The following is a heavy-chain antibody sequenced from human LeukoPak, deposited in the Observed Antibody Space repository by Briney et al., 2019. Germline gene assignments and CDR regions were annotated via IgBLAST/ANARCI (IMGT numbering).Heavy chain of an antibody. CDR2: IYPGDSDT. V-gene: IGHV5-51*01. Sequence: GESLKISCKGCGYSFTSYWIGWVRQMPGKGLEWMGIIYPGDSDTRNSPSFQGQVTISADKSISTAYLQWSSLKASDTAMYYCARSSHYYYGSGPLHAYYFDYWGQGTLVTVSS. J-gene: IGHJ4*02. D-gene: IGHD3-10*01. CDR1: GYSFTSYW. CDR3: ARSSHYYYGSGPLHAYYFDY.